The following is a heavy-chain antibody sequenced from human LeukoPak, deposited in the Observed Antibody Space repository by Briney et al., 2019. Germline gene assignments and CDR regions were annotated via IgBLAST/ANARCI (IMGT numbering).Heavy chain of an antibody. D-gene: IGHD6-19*01. CDR1: GGSFSGYY. CDR2: INHSGST. V-gene: IGHV4-34*01. Sequence: PSETLSLTCAVYGGSFSGYYWSWIRQPPGKGLEWIGEINHSGSTNYNPSLKSRVTISVDTSKNQFSLKLSSLTAADTAVYYCARDEYSSGWYAYWGQGTLVTVSS. J-gene: IGHJ4*02. CDR3: ARDEYSSGWYAY.